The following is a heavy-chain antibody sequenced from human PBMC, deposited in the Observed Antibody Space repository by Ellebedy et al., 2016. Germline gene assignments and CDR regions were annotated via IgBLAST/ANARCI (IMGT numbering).Heavy chain of an antibody. D-gene: IGHD1-26*01. J-gene: IGHJ4*02. V-gene: IGHV3-30*03. CDR2: ISYDGSNK. Sequence: GGSLRLXCAASGFTFSSYGMHWVRQAPGKGLEWVAVISYDGSNKYYADSVKGRFTISRDNSKNTLYLQMNSLRAEDTAVYYCARDPGTDVGATSGFGDYWGQGTLVTVSS. CDR3: ARDPGTDVGATSGFGDY. CDR1: GFTFSSYG.